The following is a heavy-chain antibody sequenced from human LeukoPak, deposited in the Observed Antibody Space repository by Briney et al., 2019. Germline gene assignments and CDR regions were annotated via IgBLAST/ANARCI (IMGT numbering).Heavy chain of an antibody. CDR3: ARLSYCSGSYSDWIFDY. V-gene: IGHV5-51*01. J-gene: IGHJ4*02. D-gene: IGHD3-10*01. Sequence: GESLKISCKGSGYSFTSYWIGWAPQLPGKGLEWMGIIYPGDSHTRYRPSFQGQVTISADKSISTPYLQWSSLKASDTAMYYCARLSYCSGSYSDWIFDYWGQGTLVTVSS. CDR1: GYSFTSYW. CDR2: IYPGDSHT.